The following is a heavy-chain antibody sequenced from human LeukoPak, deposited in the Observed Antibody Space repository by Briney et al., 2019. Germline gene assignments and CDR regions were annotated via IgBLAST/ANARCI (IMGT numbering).Heavy chain of an antibody. Sequence: GGSLRLSCAASGFFFDEYAMNWVRQAPGKGPEWVSGINWNGVNTGYADSVKGRFTISRDNAKNSLHLQMSSLRAEDTALYYCARVQYDTSGCRGALDIWGRGTMVTVSS. J-gene: IGHJ3*02. CDR3: ARVQYDTSGCRGALDI. D-gene: IGHD3-22*01. CDR2: INWNGVNT. V-gene: IGHV3-20*04. CDR1: GFFFDEYA.